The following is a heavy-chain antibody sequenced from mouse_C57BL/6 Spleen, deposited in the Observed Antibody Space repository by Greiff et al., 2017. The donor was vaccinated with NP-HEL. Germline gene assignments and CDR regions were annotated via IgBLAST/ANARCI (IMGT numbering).Heavy chain of an antibody. V-gene: IGHV2-2*01. Sequence: VKLQQSGPGLVQPSQSLSITCTVSGFSLTSYGVHWVRQSPGKGLEWLGVIWSGGSTDYNAAFISRLSISKDNSKSQVFFKMNSLQADDTAIYYCARNNGFLYAMDYWGQGTSVTVSS. CDR2: IWSGGST. CDR3: ARNNGFLYAMDY. CDR1: GFSLTSYG. J-gene: IGHJ4*01.